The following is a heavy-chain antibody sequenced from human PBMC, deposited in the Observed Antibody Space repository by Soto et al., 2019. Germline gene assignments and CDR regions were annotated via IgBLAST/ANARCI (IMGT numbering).Heavy chain of an antibody. CDR2: ISSSSSYI. CDR1: GFTFSSYS. D-gene: IGHD3-22*01. V-gene: IGHV3-21*01. CDR3: ARVHYYDSSGFYL. J-gene: IGHJ4*02. Sequence: GGSLRLSCAASGFTFSSYSMNWVRQAPGKGLEWVSSISSSSSYIYYGDSVKGRFTISRDNAKNSLYLQMNSLRAEDTATYYCARVHYYDSSGFYLWGQGTLVTVSS.